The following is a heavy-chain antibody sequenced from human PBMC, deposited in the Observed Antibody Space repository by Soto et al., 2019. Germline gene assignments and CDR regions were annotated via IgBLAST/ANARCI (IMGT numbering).Heavy chain of an antibody. V-gene: IGHV4-30-4*01. J-gene: IGHJ5*02. Sequence: SETLSLTCTVSGGSISSGDYYWSWIRQPPGKGLEWIGYIYYSGSTYYNPSLKSRVTISVDTSKNQFSLKLSSVTAADTAVYYCARGLGLYSSSSNWFDPWGQGTLVTVSS. CDR2: IYYSGST. CDR3: ARGLGLYSSSSNWFDP. CDR1: GGSISSGDYY. D-gene: IGHD6-6*01.